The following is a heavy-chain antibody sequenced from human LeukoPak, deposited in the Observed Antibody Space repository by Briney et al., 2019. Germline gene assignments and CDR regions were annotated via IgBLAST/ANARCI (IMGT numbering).Heavy chain of an antibody. Sequence: GGSLRLSCAASGFTFSSYSMNWVRQAPGKGLEWVSSISSSSSYIYYADSVKGRFTISRDNAKNSLYLQMNSLRAEDTAVYYCARDDGATATTNNVDYWGQGTLVTVSS. CDR1: GFTFSSYS. D-gene: IGHD4-17*01. J-gene: IGHJ4*02. CDR2: ISSSSSYI. CDR3: ARDDGATATTNNVDY. V-gene: IGHV3-21*01.